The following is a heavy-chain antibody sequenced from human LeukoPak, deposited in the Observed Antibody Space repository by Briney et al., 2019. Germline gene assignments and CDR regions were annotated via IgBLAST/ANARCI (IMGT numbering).Heavy chain of an antibody. J-gene: IGHJ6*03. CDR2: IIPIFGTA. V-gene: IGHV1-69*05. Sequence: SVKVSFKASGGTFSSYAISWVRQAPGQGLEWMGGIIPIFGTANYAQKFQGRVTITTDEFTSTAYMELSRLRSEDTAVYYCASHPGRDCSSTSCKRNYYYYYYMDVWGKGTTVTVSS. D-gene: IGHD2-2*01. CDR1: GGTFSSYA. CDR3: ASHPGRDCSSTSCKRNYYYYYYMDV.